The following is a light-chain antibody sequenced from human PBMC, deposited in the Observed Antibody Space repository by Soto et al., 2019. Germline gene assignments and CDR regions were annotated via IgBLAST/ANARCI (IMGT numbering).Light chain of an antibody. J-gene: IGLJ1*01. Sequence: SARTQPPSASGSPGQSVTISCTGTSSDVGGYNYVSWYQQHPGKAHKLMIYEVSKRPSGVPDRFSGSKSGNTASLTVSGLQAEDEADYYCSAYAGSNNFRVFGTGTQ. CDR1: SSDVGGYNY. CDR2: EVS. V-gene: IGLV2-8*01. CDR3: SAYAGSNNFRV.